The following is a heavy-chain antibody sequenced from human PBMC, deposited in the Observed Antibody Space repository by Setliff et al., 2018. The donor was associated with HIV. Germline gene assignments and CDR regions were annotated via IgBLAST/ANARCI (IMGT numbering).Heavy chain of an antibody. CDR1: GYTFTSYA. J-gene: IGHJ3*02. D-gene: IGHD6-13*01. CDR2: ISAYNGDT. Sequence: GASVKVSCKASGYTFTSYAISWVRQAPGQGLEWLGWISAYNGDTNYAQKVQGRVSMTIDTSTSTAYMELRSLRSDDMAVYYCARRGVFDAFDIWGQGTMVTVS. V-gene: IGHV1-18*03. CDR3: ARRGVFDAFDI.